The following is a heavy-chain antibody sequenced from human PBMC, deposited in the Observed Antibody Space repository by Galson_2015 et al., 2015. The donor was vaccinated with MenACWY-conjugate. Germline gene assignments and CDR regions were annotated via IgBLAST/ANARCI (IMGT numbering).Heavy chain of an antibody. CDR1: GFTFSDYY. D-gene: IGHD3-10*01. V-gene: IGHV3-11*06. Sequence: SLRLSCAASGFTFSDYYMSWIRQAPGKGLEWVSYISSSSSYTNYADSVKGRFTISRDNAKNSLYLQMNSLRAEDTAVYYCARTLLWFGELLSNTRNWLDPWGQGTLVTVSS. J-gene: IGHJ5*02. CDR3: ARTLLWFGELLSNTRNWLDP. CDR2: ISSSSSYT.